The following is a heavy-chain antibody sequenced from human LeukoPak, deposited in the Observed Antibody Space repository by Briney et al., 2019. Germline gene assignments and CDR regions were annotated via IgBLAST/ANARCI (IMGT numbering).Heavy chain of an antibody. CDR2: IYYSGST. J-gene: IGHJ4*02. V-gene: IGHV4-59*01. Sequence: SETLSLTCTVSGGSISSYYWSWIRQPPGKGLEWIGYIYYSGSTNYNPSLKSRVTISVDTSKNQFSLKLSSVTAADTAVYYCARDQGSSSGVFDYWGQGTLVTVSS. D-gene: IGHD6-6*01. CDR3: ARDQGSSSGVFDY. CDR1: GGSISSYY.